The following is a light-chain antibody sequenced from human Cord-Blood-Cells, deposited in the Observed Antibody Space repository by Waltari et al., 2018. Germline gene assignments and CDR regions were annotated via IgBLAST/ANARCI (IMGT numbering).Light chain of an antibody. J-gene: IGKJ4*01. Sequence: EIVLTQSPATLSLSPGERATTPCRASQSVSSYLAWSQQKPGQAPRLLIYDASNRATGIPARFSGSGSGTDFTLTISSLEPEDFAVYYCQQRSNWPPTTFGGGTKVEIK. V-gene: IGKV3-11*01. CDR1: QSVSSY. CDR2: DAS. CDR3: QQRSNWPPTT.